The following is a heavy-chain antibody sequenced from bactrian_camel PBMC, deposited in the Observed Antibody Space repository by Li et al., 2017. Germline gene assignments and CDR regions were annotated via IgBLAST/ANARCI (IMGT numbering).Heavy chain of an antibody. V-gene: IGHV3-1*01. J-gene: IGHJ4*01. CDR2: ISWSGDST. D-gene: IGHD1*01. Sequence: VQLVESGGGLVQPGWSLRLSCVASGFTFDDYAMGWIRQAPGKGLEWVSAISWSGDSTNYADSVKGQFTISRDNLRNTAHLDMTALKPEDTAVYYCAAGRLSPFHTKQSLARACGRWGQGTQVTVS. CDR1: GFTFDDYA. CDR3: AAGRLSPFHTKQSLARACGR.